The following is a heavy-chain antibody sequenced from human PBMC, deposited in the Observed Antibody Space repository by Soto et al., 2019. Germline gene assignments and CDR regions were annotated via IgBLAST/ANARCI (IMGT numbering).Heavy chain of an antibody. CDR2: ISGSGGST. CDR3: AKVGGLVLLFGELLLITYYFVF. Sequence: GGYLRLSCAASGFTFSSYAMSWVRQAPGKGLEWVSAISGSGGSTYYADSVNGRFTISRDNSKNTLYLQRNSLRAEDTAVYCCAKVGGLVLLFGELLLITYYFVFWGQGTLVTVSS. D-gene: IGHD3-10*01. J-gene: IGHJ4*02. CDR1: GFTFSSYA. V-gene: IGHV3-23*01.